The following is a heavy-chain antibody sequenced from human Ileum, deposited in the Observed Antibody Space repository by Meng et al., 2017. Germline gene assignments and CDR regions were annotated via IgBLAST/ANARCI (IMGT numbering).Heavy chain of an antibody. J-gene: IGHJ4*02. CDR3: ARERAGYYYDY. V-gene: IGHV3-21*01. D-gene: IGHD3-9*01. CDR1: GFTFSPYT. CDR2: IIGSGNNI. Sequence: EVQLVESGGGLVKPGGPLGLSCAASGFTFSPYTMDWVRQAPGKGLEWVSSIIGSGNNIYYADSVKGRFTISRDNAKSSLYLQMNSLRDEDTAVYYCARERAGYYYDYWGQGTLVTVSS.